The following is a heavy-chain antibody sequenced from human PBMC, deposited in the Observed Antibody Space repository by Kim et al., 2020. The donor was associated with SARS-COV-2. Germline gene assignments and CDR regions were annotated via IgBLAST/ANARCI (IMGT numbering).Heavy chain of an antibody. D-gene: IGHD3-9*01. V-gene: IGHV4-34*01. J-gene: IGHJ4*02. Sequence: NRSPKSRVTISVDTSKNQYSRKLSSVTAADTAVYYCARRGYCDWYRPIDYWGQGTLVTVSS. CDR3: ARRGYCDWYRPIDY.